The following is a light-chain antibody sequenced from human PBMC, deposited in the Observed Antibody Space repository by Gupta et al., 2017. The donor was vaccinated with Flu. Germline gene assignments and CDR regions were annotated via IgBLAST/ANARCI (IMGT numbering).Light chain of an antibody. Sequence: EVVLTQSPATLSSSSGEGATLSCRASQGIGSQLAWYRQKPGRPPSLLIHDVSYRATGIPARFSGSGSGTVFTLTISSPEPEDSAIYYCQQRSEWPITFGGGTKVEIK. J-gene: IGKJ4*01. CDR2: DVS. V-gene: IGKV3-11*01. CDR1: QGIGSQ. CDR3: QQRSEWPIT.